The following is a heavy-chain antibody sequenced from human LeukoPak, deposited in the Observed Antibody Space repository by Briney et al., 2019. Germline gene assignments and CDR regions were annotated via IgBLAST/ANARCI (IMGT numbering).Heavy chain of an antibody. J-gene: IGHJ4*02. V-gene: IGHV3-30*14. Sequence: PGGSLSFSCAASGFTFSSYLMHWVRKPPGRGLKWVAVISYDGSNKYYADSVKGRFTISRDNSKNTLYLQMNSPRAEDTAVYYCARLAGGGSGPLDYWGQGTPVTVSS. CDR1: GFTFSSYL. CDR2: ISYDGSNK. CDR3: ARLAGGGSGPLDY. D-gene: IGHD3-10*01.